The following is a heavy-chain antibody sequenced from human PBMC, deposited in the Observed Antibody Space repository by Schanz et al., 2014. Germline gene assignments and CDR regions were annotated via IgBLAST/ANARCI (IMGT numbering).Heavy chain of an antibody. J-gene: IGHJ4*02. D-gene: IGHD3-10*01. Sequence: EVQLLESGGGLIQPGGSLRLSCAASGFIFGSSVMAWVRQAPGKGLEWVSSINTGGDSTYYADSVKGRFTISRDNSKNSLYLQMNSLRAEDTAVYYCARIGGSVFDYWAQGTLVTVSS. CDR2: INTGGDST. CDR3: ARIGGSVFDY. V-gene: IGHV3-23*01. CDR1: GFIFGSSV.